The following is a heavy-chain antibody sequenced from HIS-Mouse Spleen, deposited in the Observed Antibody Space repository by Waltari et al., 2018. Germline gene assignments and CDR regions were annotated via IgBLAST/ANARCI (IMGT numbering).Heavy chain of an antibody. CDR2: INPNNGGT. CDR1: GYTFTGYY. V-gene: IGHV1-2*02. CDR3: ARAVGFGELLPGDY. D-gene: IGHD3-10*01. J-gene: IGHJ4*02. Sequence: QVQLVQSGAEVKKPGASVKVSCKASGYTFTGYYMHWVRQAPGQGLEWMGWINPNNGGTNYAQKCQGRVTMTRDTSISTAYMELSRLRSDDTAVYYCARAVGFGELLPGDYWGQGTLVTVSS.